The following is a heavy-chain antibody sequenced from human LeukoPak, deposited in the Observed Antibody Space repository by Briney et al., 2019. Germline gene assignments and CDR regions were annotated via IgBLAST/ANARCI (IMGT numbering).Heavy chain of an antibody. D-gene: IGHD5-18*01. J-gene: IGHJ4*02. Sequence: GGSLRLSCAASGFTFSDYYMSWIRQAPGKGLEWVSYISSSGSTIYYADSVKGRFTISRDNAKNSLYLQMNGLRAEDTAVYYCAGSSGYSYVYIDYWGQGTLVTVSS. CDR3: AGSSGYSYVYIDY. V-gene: IGHV3-11*04. CDR2: ISSSGSTI. CDR1: GFTFSDYY.